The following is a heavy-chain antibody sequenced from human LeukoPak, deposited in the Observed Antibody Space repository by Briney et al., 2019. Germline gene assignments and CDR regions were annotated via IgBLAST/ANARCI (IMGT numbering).Heavy chain of an antibody. Sequence: SETLSLTCTVSGGSISSYYWSWIRQPPGKGLEWIGYIYYSGSTNYNPSLKSRVTISVDTSKNQFSLKLSSVTAADTAVYYCARDGRATMVRGVIDSTPPNWFDPWGQGTLATVSS. CDR1: GGSISSYY. CDR2: IYYSGST. V-gene: IGHV4-59*01. J-gene: IGHJ5*02. CDR3: ARDGRATMVRGVIDSTPPNWFDP. D-gene: IGHD3-10*01.